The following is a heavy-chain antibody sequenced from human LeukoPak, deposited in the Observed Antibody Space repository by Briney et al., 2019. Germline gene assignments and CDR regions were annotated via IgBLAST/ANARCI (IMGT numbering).Heavy chain of an antibody. V-gene: IGHV4-31*03. CDR1: GGSISSGSYY. J-gene: IGHJ4*02. D-gene: IGHD7-27*01. Sequence: SETLSLTCTVSGGSISSGSYYWSWIRQHPGKGLEWIGYIYYSGSTYYNPSLKSRVTISVDTSKNQFSLKLSSVTAADTAVYYCASTTLNWGSRYWGQGTLVTVSS. CDR2: IYYSGST. CDR3: ASTTLNWGSRY.